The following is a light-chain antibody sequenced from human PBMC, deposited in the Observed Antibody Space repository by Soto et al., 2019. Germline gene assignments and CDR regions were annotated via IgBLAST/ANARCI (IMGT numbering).Light chain of an antibody. V-gene: IGKV3-15*01. CDR1: QSVSNN. CDR3: QQYNNWPWT. Sequence: EIVMTQAPAALSVSPGERATLPCRASQSVSNNLAWYQQKPGQAPRLLLYGASTRATGIPARFSGSGSGTEFTLTISSLQSEDFAVYYCQQYNNWPWTFGQGTKVDIK. CDR2: GAS. J-gene: IGKJ1*01.